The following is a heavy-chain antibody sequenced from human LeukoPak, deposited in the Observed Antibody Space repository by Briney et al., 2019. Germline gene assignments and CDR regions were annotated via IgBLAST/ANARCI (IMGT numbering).Heavy chain of an antibody. J-gene: IGHJ4*02. V-gene: IGHV4-4*02. Sequence: SGTLSLTCGVSGGSISGTNWWSWVRQPPGQGLEWIGEISLAGQTNYNPSLNGRVTMSLDKSSNQLSLHLTSVTAADTATYYCSRESGPFCPLGYWGQGTLVIVSS. D-gene: IGHD1-26*01. CDR1: GGSISGTNW. CDR2: ISLAGQT. CDR3: SRESGPFCPLGY.